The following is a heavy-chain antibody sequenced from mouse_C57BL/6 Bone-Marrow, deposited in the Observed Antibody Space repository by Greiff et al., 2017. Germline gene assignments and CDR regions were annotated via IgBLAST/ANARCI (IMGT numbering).Heavy chain of an antibody. D-gene: IGHD1-1*01. J-gene: IGHJ1*03. V-gene: IGHV2-9-1*01. CDR3: ARDYYGSLYWYFDV. CDR2: IWTGGGT. Sequence: VNVVESGPGLVAPSQSLSITCTVSGFSLTSYAISWVRQPPGKGLEWLGVIWTGGGTNYNSALKSRLSISKDNSKSQVFLKMNSLQTDDTARYYCARDYYGSLYWYFDVWGTGTTVTVSS. CDR1: GFSLTSYA.